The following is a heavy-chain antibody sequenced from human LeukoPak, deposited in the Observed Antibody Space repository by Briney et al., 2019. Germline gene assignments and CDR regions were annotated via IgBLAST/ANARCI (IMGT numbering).Heavy chain of an antibody. Sequence: SETLSLTCTVSGDSVSNGNYYWSWIRQPPGKGLEWIGEINHSGSTNYNPSLKSRVTISVDTSKNQFSLKLSSVTAADTAVYYCARGRWGSFDYWGQGTLVTVSS. D-gene: IGHD3-16*01. J-gene: IGHJ4*02. CDR2: INHSGST. CDR1: GDSVSNGNYY. V-gene: IGHV4-34*01. CDR3: ARGRWGSFDY.